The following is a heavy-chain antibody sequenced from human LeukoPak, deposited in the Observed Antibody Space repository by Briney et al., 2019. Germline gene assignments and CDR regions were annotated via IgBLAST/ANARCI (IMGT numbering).Heavy chain of an antibody. J-gene: IGHJ4*02. Sequence: TSETLSLTCTVSGGSISSYYWSWIRQPSGKGLEWIGYIYYSGNTNYNPSLKSRVTISVDTSKNQFSLKLSSVTAAETAVYYCARHGQSTVVRGVINYYDYWGQGTLVTVSS. CDR1: GGSISSYY. D-gene: IGHD3-10*01. CDR2: IYYSGNT. CDR3: ARHGQSTVVRGVINYYDY. V-gene: IGHV4-59*08.